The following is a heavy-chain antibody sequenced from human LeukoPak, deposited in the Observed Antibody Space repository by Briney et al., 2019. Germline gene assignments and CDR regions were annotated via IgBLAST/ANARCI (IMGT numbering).Heavy chain of an antibody. Sequence: GGSLRLSCAASGFTFSSYWMHWVRQAPGKGLEWVSRIKSDGSRTDYADSVKGRFTISRDNARNTLYLQMNSLRAEDTAVYYCARELPFDYWGQGTLASVSS. J-gene: IGHJ4*02. CDR1: GFTFSSYW. D-gene: IGHD1-26*01. CDR2: IKSDGSRT. CDR3: ARELPFDY. V-gene: IGHV3-74*01.